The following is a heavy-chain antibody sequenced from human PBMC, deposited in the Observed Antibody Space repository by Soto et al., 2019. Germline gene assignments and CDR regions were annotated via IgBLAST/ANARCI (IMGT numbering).Heavy chain of an antibody. Sequence: EVQLLESGGGLVQPGGSLRLSCAASGFTFSSYALSWVRQAPGKGLEWVSAITGSGGSTYYADSVKGRFTISRDNSKNTLSLQMNSLRAEDTALYYCAKGLGSGSYAACDSLGQGTLVTVSS. D-gene: IGHD1-26*01. CDR3: AKGLGSGSYAACDS. CDR2: ITGSGGST. J-gene: IGHJ5*01. CDR1: GFTFSSYA. V-gene: IGHV3-23*01.